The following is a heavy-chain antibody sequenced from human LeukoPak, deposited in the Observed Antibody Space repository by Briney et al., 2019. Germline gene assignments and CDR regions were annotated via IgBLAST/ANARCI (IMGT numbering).Heavy chain of an antibody. CDR1: GFTFDDYA. J-gene: IGHJ4*02. V-gene: IGHV3-9*01. D-gene: IGHD4-17*01. CDR2: ISWNSGSI. Sequence: GGSLRLSCAASGFTFDDYAMHWVRQAPGKGLEWVSGISWNSGSIGYADSVKGRFTISRDNAKNSLYLQMNSLRAEDTALYYCAKASLNDYGDYYDYWGQGTLVTVSS. CDR3: AKASLNDYGDYYDY.